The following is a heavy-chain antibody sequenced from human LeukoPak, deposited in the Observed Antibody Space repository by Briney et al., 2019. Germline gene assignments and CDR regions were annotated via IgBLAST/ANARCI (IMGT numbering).Heavy chain of an antibody. Sequence: GGSLRLSCAASGFTFRSYWMSWVRQAPGKGLEWVANIKYDESETYFVDSVKGRFTISRDNAKNSLYLQMNSLRAEDTAVYYCARDQYGSGSPYDYWGQGTLVSVSS. CDR2: IKYDESET. D-gene: IGHD3-10*01. CDR3: ARDQYGSGSPYDY. V-gene: IGHV3-7*01. J-gene: IGHJ4*02. CDR1: GFTFRSYW.